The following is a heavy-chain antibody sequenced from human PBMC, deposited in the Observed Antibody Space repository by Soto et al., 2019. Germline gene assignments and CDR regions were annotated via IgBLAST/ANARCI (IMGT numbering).Heavy chain of an antibody. CDR3: ARGDYFDRRFDY. Sequence: GGSLRLSCAVSGFTFSSYWMSWVRQAPGKGLEWVATIKQDESEKYYVDSVKGRFTVSRDNAKNSLYLQMNSLRVEDTAVYYCARGDYFDRRFDYWGQGTLVTVSS. D-gene: IGHD3-22*01. CDR2: IKQDESEK. CDR1: GFTFSSYW. J-gene: IGHJ4*02. V-gene: IGHV3-7*03.